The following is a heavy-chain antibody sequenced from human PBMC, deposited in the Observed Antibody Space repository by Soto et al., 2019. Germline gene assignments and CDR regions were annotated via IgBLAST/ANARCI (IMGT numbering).Heavy chain of an antibody. J-gene: IGHJ4*02. D-gene: IGHD6-6*01. V-gene: IGHV4-59*01. CDR1: GGSISSYY. CDR2: IYYSGST. Sequence: SETLSLTCTVSGGSISSYYWSWIRQPPGKGLEWIGYIYYSGSTNYNPSLKSRVTISVDTSKNQFSLKLSSVTAADTAVYYCAREEYGGPQFEYWGQGTLVTVPS. CDR3: AREEYGGPQFEY.